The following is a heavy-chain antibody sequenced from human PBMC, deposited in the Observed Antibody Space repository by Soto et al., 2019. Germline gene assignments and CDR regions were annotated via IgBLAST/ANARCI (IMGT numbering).Heavy chain of an antibody. Sequence: EVQILESGGDLVQPGGSLRLSCAVSGFTLNNYVMSWVRKAPGKGLEWVSGISASGDNTFYADSVRGRFPISSDNSRNTLYLQMNNLSAEDTAVYYCAKDRLKNTVTPTLFDSWGQGTLVTVSS. CDR3: AKDRLKNTVTPTLFDS. V-gene: IGHV3-23*01. CDR1: GFTLNNYV. CDR2: ISASGDNT. J-gene: IGHJ4*02. D-gene: IGHD4-17*01.